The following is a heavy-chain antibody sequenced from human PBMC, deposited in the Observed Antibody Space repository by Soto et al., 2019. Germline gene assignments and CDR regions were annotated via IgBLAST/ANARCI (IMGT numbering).Heavy chain of an antibody. CDR2: IYHSGST. J-gene: IGHJ6*02. CDR3: ARDLSGRTTAMDYYYYGMDV. D-gene: IGHD5-18*01. CDR1: GGSISSSNW. Sequence: LSLTCAVSGGSISSSNWWSWVRQPPGKGLEWIGEIYHSGSTNYNPSLKSRVTISVDKSKNQFSLKLSSVTAADTAVYYCARDLSGRTTAMDYYYYGMDVWGQGTTVTVSS. V-gene: IGHV4-4*02.